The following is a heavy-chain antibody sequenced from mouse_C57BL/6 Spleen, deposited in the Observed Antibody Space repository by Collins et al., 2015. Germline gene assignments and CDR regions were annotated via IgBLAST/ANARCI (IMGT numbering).Heavy chain of an antibody. Sequence: MDWVKQRPGQGLEWIGNIYPSDSETHYNQKFKDKATLTVDKSSSTAYMQLSSLTSEDSAVYYCAREGYWGQGTTLTVSS. CDR3: AREGY. J-gene: IGHJ2*01. V-gene: IGHV1-61*01. CDR2: IYPSDSET.